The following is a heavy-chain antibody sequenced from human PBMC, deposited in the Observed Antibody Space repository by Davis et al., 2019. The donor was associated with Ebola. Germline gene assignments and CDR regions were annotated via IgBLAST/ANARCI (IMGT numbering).Heavy chain of an antibody. CDR3: AKSGLSFGVVKYHYGMDV. Sequence: GGSLRLSCAASGFNFSDYSMNWVRQAPGKGLEWVSSITSGSKYIYYADSVKGRFTISRDNAKNSLYLQMNSLRAEDTAVYYCAKSGLSFGVVKYHYGMDVWGKGTTVTVSS. CDR2: ITSGSKYI. CDR1: GFNFSDYS. V-gene: IGHV3-21*04. D-gene: IGHD3-3*01. J-gene: IGHJ6*04.